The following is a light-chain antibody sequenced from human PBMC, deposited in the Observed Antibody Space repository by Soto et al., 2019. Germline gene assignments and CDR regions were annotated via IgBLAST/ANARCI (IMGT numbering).Light chain of an antibody. CDR2: DVN. V-gene: IGLV2-14*03. CDR1: SSDVGRYNY. J-gene: IGLJ2*01. Sequence: QSVLTQPASVSGSPGQSITISCTGTSSDVGRYNYVSWFQQHPGKAPKLMIYDVNNRPSGVSNRFSGSKSGNTASLTISGLQAEDEADYYCNSYSSSSTLVVFGGGTQLTVL. CDR3: NSYSSSSTLVV.